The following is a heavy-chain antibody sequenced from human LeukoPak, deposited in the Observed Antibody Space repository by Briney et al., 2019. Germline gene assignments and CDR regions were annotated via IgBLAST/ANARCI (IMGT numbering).Heavy chain of an antibody. CDR3: ASRPRRTYYYDSSGYYVY. CDR2: INHSGST. Sequence: SETLSLTCAVYGGSFSGYYWSWIRQPPGKGLEWLGEINHSGSTNYNPSLKSRVTISVDASKNQFSLKLSSVTAADTAVYCCASRPRRTYYYDSSGYYVYWGQGTLVTVSS. CDR1: GGSFSGYY. J-gene: IGHJ4*02. D-gene: IGHD3-22*01. V-gene: IGHV4-34*01.